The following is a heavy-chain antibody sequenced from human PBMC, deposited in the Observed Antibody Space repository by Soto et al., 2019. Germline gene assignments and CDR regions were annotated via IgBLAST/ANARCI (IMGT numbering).Heavy chain of an antibody. CDR2: TKNKANSYIT. CDR1: GFTFSAHY. Sequence: EVQLVESGGGLVQPGGSLRLSCAASGFTFSAHYMAWVRQAPGKGLEWVGRTKNKANSYITIYAASVKGRFAISREDSKNSLYLQKNSLKTEDTAVYYCARLRIGYNGFYYVDYWGQGTLVTVSS. V-gene: IGHV3-72*01. J-gene: IGHJ4*02. D-gene: IGHD5-12*01. CDR3: ARLRIGYNGFYYVDY.